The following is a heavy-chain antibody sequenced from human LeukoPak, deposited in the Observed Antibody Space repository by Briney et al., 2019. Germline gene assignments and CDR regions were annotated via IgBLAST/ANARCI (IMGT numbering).Heavy chain of an antibody. V-gene: IGHV3-7*01. Sequence: GGSLRLSCAAPGFTFSSYWMSWVRQAPGKGLEWVANIKQDGSEKYYVDSVKGRFTISRDNAKNSLYLQMNSLRAEDTAVYYCAREEYSSSFFDYWGQGTLVTVSS. D-gene: IGHD6-13*01. CDR2: IKQDGSEK. J-gene: IGHJ4*02. CDR3: AREEYSSSFFDY. CDR1: GFTFSSYW.